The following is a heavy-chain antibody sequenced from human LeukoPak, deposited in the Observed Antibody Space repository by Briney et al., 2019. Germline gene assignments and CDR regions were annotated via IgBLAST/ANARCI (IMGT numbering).Heavy chain of an antibody. D-gene: IGHD6-6*01. V-gene: IGHV3-74*01. Sequence: PGGSLRLSCAASGLTFSSYWMHWVRQAPGKGLVWVSSINSDGNSTRYADSVKGRFTISRDNAKNTLYLQMNSLRAEDTAVYYCARLPTGSSLHYWGQGTLVTVSS. CDR1: GLTFSSYW. CDR2: INSDGNST. CDR3: ARLPTGSSLHY. J-gene: IGHJ4*02.